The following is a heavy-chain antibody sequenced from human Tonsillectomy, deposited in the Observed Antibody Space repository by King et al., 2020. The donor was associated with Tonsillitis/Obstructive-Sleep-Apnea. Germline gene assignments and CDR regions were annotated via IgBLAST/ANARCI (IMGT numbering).Heavy chain of an antibody. CDR3: ARQQGDDFWSGYPQFFDY. V-gene: IGHV5-51*01. J-gene: IGHJ4*02. D-gene: IGHD3-3*01. CDR1: GYIFTSYW. CDR2: IYPGDSDT. Sequence: QLVQSGAEVKKPGESLKLSCKGSGYIFTSYWIGWVRQMPGKGLEWMGIIYPGDSDTRYSPSFQGQVTISADKSISTAYLQWSSLKASDTAMYYCARQQGDDFWSGYPQFFDYWGQGTLVTVSS.